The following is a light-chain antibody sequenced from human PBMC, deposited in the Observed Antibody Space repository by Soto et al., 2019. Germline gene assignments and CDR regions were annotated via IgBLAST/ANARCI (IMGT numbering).Light chain of an antibody. Sequence: QSALTQPPSASGSPGQSVTISCTGTSSDVGGCKFVYWYQQYPGKAPKLIIYEVSKRPSGVPDRFSGSKSGNTASLTVSGLQAEDEAYYYCTSCAGSNNPYVFGTGTKLTVL. CDR3: TSCAGSNNPYV. J-gene: IGLJ1*01. V-gene: IGLV2-8*01. CDR2: EVS. CDR1: SSDVGGCKF.